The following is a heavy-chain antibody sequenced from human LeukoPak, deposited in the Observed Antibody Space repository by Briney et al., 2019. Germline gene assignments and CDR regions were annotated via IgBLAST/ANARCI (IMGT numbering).Heavy chain of an antibody. J-gene: IGHJ6*03. Sequence: PSETLSLTCAVYGGSFSGYYWSWIRQPPGKGLEWIGEINHSGSTNYNPSLKSRVTISVDTSKNQLSLKLSSVTAADTAVYYCARWAYDSSSSEYYYYYMDVWGKGTTVTVSS. D-gene: IGHD6-6*01. CDR3: ARWAYDSSSSEYYYYYMDV. V-gene: IGHV4-34*01. CDR2: INHSGST. CDR1: GGSFSGYY.